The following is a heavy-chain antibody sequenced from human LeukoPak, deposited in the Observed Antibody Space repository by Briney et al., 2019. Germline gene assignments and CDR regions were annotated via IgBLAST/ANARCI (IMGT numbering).Heavy chain of an antibody. CDR2: ITSSGRYI. D-gene: IGHD2-2*01. V-gene: IGHV3-21*01. J-gene: IGHJ4*02. CDR1: GFTFSDYS. CDR3: ARVGDCGRASCYAIDY. Sequence: GGSLRLSCAASGFTFSDYSINWVRQAPEKGLEWVSCITSSGRYIYYADSVRGRFTISRDNARKSVYLQMNSLRAEDTAVYYCARVGDCGRASCYAIDYWGQGTLVTVSS.